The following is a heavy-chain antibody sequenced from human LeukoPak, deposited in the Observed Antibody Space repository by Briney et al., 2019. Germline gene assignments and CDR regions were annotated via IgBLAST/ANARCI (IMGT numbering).Heavy chain of an antibody. Sequence: GASVTVSFTSSGYTFTIYDSNWVRQATGQGLEWMGWMNPNSGNTGYSQKFQGRVTITRNTSISTAYMELSSLRPEDTAVYYCARGWNNGIDPWGQGTLVTVSS. CDR1: GYTFTIYD. CDR2: MNPNSGNT. V-gene: IGHV1-8*03. D-gene: IGHD1-1*01. CDR3: ARGWNNGIDP. J-gene: IGHJ5*02.